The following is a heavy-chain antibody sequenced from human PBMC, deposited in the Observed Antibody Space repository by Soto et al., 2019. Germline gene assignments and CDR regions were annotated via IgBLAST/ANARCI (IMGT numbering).Heavy chain of an antibody. J-gene: IGHJ4*02. CDR3: AREGSPNSLDIVGGVIDY. CDR2: IYYSGST. Sequence: QVQLQESGPGLVKPSQTLSLTCTVSGGSISSGGYYWSWIRQHPGKGLEWIGYIYYSGSTYYNPSLKSRVTISVDTSKNQFSLKLSSVTAADTAVYYCAREGSPNSLDIVGGVIDYWGQGTLVTVSS. D-gene: IGHD2-15*01. V-gene: IGHV4-31*03. CDR1: GGSISSGGYY.